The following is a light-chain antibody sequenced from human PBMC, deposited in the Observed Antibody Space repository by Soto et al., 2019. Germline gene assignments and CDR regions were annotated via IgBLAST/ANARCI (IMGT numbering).Light chain of an antibody. CDR2: DAS. CDR3: QQYNKWPPET. J-gene: IGKJ1*01. CDR1: QDIKNY. V-gene: IGKV1-33*01. Sequence: DIQMTQSPASLSASVGDRVTITCQASQDIKNYLDWYQQKSGKAPKLLIYDASDLETGVPSRFSGSGSGTEFTLTISSLQSEDFAVYYCQQYNKWPPETFGQGTKVDI.